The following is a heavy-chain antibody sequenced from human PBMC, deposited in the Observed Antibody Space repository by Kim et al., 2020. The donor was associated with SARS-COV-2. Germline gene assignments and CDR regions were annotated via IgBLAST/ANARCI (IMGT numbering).Heavy chain of an antibody. CDR1: GGSLSSSSYY. CDR2: AYYSGNT. Sequence: SETLSLTCTVSGGSLSSSSYYWGWIRQPPGKGLEWIATAYYSGNTYYNPSLKSRVTISVDTSKNQFSLKLGSVTAEDTAVYYCARHQRYSSSCYVAFYYYDMDVWGQGTTVTVSS. CDR3: ARHQRYSSSCYVAFYYYDMDV. V-gene: IGHV4-39*01. D-gene: IGHD6-13*01. J-gene: IGHJ6*02.